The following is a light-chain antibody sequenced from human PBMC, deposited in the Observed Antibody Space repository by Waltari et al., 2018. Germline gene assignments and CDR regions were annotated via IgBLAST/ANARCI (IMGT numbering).Light chain of an antibody. CDR2: DFT. CDR3: CSFSRGNDLL. CDR1: NSDIDNVQY. V-gene: IGLV2-8*01. J-gene: IGLJ2*01. Sequence: SALTQPPSASGPPGQSVAISCAGTNSDIDNVQYASWYQQHPGKAPRLIIYDFTKRPSEVPNRFSGSKSGNMASLTVSYLQADDEADYFCCSFSRGNDLLFGGGTKLTVL.